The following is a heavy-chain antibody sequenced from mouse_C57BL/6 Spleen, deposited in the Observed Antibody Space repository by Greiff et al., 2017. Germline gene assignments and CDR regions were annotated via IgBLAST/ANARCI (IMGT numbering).Heavy chain of an antibody. J-gene: IGHJ1*03. CDR3: ARGPGYFDV. V-gene: IGHV1-82*01. CDR1: GYAFSSSW. Sequence: LQESGPELVKPGASVKISCKASGYAFSSSWMNWVKQRPGKGLEWIGRIYPGDGDTNYNGKFKGKATLTADKSSSTAYMQLSSLTSEDSAVYFCARGPGYFDVWGTGTTVTVSS. CDR2: IYPGDGDT.